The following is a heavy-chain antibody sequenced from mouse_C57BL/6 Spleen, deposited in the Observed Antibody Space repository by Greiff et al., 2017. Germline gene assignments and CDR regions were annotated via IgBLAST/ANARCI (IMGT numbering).Heavy chain of an antibody. CDR1: GFTFSSYA. D-gene: IGHD2-5*01. Sequence: EVKLMESGEGLVKPGGSLKLSCAASGFTFSSYAMSWVRQTPEKRLEWVAYISSGGDYIYYADTVKGRFTISRDNARNTLYLQMSSLKSEDTAMYYCTRDQDYSNPFDYWGQGTTLTVSS. J-gene: IGHJ2*01. V-gene: IGHV5-9-1*02. CDR3: TRDQDYSNPFDY. CDR2: ISSGGDYI.